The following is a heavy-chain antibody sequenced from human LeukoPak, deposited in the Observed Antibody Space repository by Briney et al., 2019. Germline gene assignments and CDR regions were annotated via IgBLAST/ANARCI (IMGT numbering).Heavy chain of an antibody. CDR2: ISYDGSNK. V-gene: IGHV3-30-3*01. CDR3: ARNPYGDYWFDY. D-gene: IGHD4-17*01. Sequence: GTSLRLSCAASGFTFSSYAMHWVRQAPGKGLEWVAVISYDGSNKYYADSVKGRFTISRDNSKNTLYLQMNSLRAEDTAVYYCARNPYGDYWFDYWGQGTLVTVSS. J-gene: IGHJ4*02. CDR1: GFTFSSYA.